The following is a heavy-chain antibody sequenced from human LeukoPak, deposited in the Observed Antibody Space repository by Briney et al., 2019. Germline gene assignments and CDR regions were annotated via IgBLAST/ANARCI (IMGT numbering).Heavy chain of an antibody. CDR3: ASSAGFIDILTGYHSYYFDY. V-gene: IGHV3-53*01. D-gene: IGHD3-9*01. CDR2: IYSGGST. Sequence: PGGSLRLSCAASGFTASSNYMSWVRQAPGKGLEWVSVIYSGGSTYYADSVKGRFTISRDNSKNTLYLQMNSLRAEDTAVYYCASSAGFIDILTGYHSYYFDYWGQGTLVTVSS. CDR1: GFTASSNY. J-gene: IGHJ4*02.